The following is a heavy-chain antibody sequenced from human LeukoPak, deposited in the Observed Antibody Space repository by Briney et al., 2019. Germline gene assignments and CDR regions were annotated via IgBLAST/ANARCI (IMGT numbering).Heavy chain of an antibody. J-gene: IGHJ3*01. Sequence: SETLSLTCTVSGGSIISSDYHWGWVRQPPGKGLEWIGTISYSGNTDYNPSLRSRVAVSVDTSNNRFSLRLSSVTAADTAVYHCARHCCTGPSKRVFDFWGQGTMVTVSS. CDR1: GGSIISSDYH. D-gene: IGHD2-8*02. CDR3: ARHCCTGPSKRVFDF. CDR2: ISYSGNT. V-gene: IGHV4-39*01.